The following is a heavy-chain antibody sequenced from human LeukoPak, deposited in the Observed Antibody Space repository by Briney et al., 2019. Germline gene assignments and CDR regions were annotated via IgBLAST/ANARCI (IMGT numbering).Heavy chain of an antibody. D-gene: IGHD4-11*01. V-gene: IGHV4-38-2*01. CDR2: IYHSRST. CDR1: GYSISSSYY. Sequence: PSETLSLTCAVPGYSISSSYYWGWIRQPPGKGLEWIGTIYHSRSTHYNPSLKSRVTLSVDTSKNQFSLKLRSVTAADTAVYYCASLPSNTVTHDYWGQGTLVTVSS. J-gene: IGHJ4*02. CDR3: ASLPSNTVTHDY.